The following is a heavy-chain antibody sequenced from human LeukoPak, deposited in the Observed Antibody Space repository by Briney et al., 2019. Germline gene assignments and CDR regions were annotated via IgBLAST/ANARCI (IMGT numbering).Heavy chain of an antibody. CDR2: ISGSGGST. J-gene: IGHJ4*02. CDR3: ARPRGYADPNFDY. CDR1: GFTVSSNY. D-gene: IGHD5-12*01. Sequence: PGGSLRLSCAASGFTVSSNYMSWVRQAPGKGLEWVSAISGSGGSTYYADSVKGRFTISRDNSKNTLYLQMNSLRAEDTAVYYCARPRGYADPNFDYWGQGTLVTVSS. V-gene: IGHV3-23*01.